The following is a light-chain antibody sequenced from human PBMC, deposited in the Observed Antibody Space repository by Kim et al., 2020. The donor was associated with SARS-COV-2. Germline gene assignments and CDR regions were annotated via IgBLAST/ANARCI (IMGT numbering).Light chain of an antibody. CDR1: SLRRFY. V-gene: IGLV3-19*01. Sequence: SSELTQDPAVSVALGQTVRITCQGDSLRRFYASWYQLKPGQAPVFVLYGKNNRPSGIPDRFSGSSSRNTASMTITGAQAEDEADYYCSSRDSSGKSYVFG. CDR2: GKN. CDR3: SSRDSSGKSYV. J-gene: IGLJ1*01.